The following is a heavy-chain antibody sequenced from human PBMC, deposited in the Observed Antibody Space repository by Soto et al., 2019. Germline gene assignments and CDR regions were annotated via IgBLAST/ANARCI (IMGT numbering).Heavy chain of an antibody. CDR1: GFSLSTSGMR. CDR2: IDWDDDK. V-gene: IGHV2-70*04. CDR3: ARTHGSYSTFDY. D-gene: IGHD1-26*01. J-gene: IGHJ4*02. Sequence: GPTLVNPTQTLTLTCTFSGFSLSTSGMRVSWIRQPPGKALEWLARIDWDDDKFYNTSLKTRLTISKDTSKNRVVLTMTNMDPVDTATYYCARTHGSYSTFDYWGQGTLVTVSS.